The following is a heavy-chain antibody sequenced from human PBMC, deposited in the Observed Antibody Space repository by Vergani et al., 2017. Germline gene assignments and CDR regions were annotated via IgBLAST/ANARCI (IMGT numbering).Heavy chain of an antibody. CDR2: INHSGRT. J-gene: IGHJ6*03. V-gene: IGHV4-34*01. CDR1: GGSFSGYY. CDR3: ARSIGGLWAYYDFWGANCYMDV. D-gene: IGHD3-3*01. Sequence: QVQLQQWGAGLLKPSETLSLTCAVYGGSFSGYYWSWIRQPPGKGLEWIGEINHSGRTNYTPSLKSRVTISVDTSKNQSSLKLSSVTAADTAVYYCARSIGGLWAYYDFWGANCYMDVWGKGTTVTVSS.